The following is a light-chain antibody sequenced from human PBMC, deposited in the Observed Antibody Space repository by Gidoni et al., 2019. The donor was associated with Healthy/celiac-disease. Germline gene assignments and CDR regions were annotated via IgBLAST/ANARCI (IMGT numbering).Light chain of an antibody. V-gene: IGLV6-57*02. CDR3: QSYDSSNVV. CDR1: SGSIASNH. CDR2: EDN. J-gene: IGLJ2*01. Sequence: NFMLTQPHSVSAYPGKTVTISCTGSSGSIASNHVQWYQQRPGSAPTTVIYEDNQRPSGVPDRFSGSIDSSSTSASLTISGLKTEDEADYYCQSYDSSNVVFGGGTKLTVL.